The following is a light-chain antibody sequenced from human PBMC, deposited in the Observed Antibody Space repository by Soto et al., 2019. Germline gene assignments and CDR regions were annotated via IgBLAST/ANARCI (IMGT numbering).Light chain of an antibody. CDR1: STDVGGYNY. V-gene: IGLV2-11*01. CDR2: DVS. Sequence: QSVLTQPRSVSGSPGQSVTISCTGTSTDVGGYNYVSWYQQHPGKVPKLMLYDVSKRPSGVPDRFSGSKSANTASLTISGLHAEDVSDYYCCSYAGRDTLYVFGSGTKVTVL. J-gene: IGLJ1*01. CDR3: CSYAGRDTLYV.